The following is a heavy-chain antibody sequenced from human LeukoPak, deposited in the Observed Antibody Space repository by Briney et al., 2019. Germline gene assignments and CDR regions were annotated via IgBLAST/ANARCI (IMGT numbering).Heavy chain of an antibody. CDR1: GGSISSFY. Sequence: SETLSLTCTVSGGSISSFYWSWIRQPPGKGLEWIGYIYYRGNTNYNPSLKSRVTISVDTSKNQFSLKLSSVTAADTAVYYCARSLGSGTYPPQYYYYGMDVWGQGTTVTVSS. V-gene: IGHV4-59*01. CDR2: IYYRGNT. D-gene: IGHD3-10*01. J-gene: IGHJ6*02. CDR3: ARSLGSGTYPPQYYYYGMDV.